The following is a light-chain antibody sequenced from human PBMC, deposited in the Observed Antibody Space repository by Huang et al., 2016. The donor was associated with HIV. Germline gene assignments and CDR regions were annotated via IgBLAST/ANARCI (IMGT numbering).Light chain of an antibody. J-gene: IGKJ1*01. CDR1: QSVSAYY. V-gene: IGKV3-20*01. Sequence: EIGLTQSPGSLSLSRGERATISCRASQSVSAYYFSWYQQQPGQAPRLLIHAASSRASGSPDSFSGRGSGTAFTRTISRLEPEDSAVYFCHQYGSPPWTFGQGTRVEIK. CDR2: AAS. CDR3: HQYGSPPWT.